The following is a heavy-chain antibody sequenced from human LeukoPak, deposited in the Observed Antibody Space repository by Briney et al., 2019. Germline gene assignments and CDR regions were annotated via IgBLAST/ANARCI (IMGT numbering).Heavy chain of an antibody. CDR2: IWYDGSNK. Sequence: GGSLRLPCAASGFTFSSYGMHWVRQAPGKGLEWVAVIWYDGSNKYYADSVKGRFTISRDNSKNTLYLQMNSLRAEDTAVYYCAKVEYCSGGSCYSTGMDYWGQGTLVTVSS. J-gene: IGHJ4*02. CDR1: GFTFSSYG. V-gene: IGHV3-33*06. D-gene: IGHD2-15*01. CDR3: AKVEYCSGGSCYSTGMDY.